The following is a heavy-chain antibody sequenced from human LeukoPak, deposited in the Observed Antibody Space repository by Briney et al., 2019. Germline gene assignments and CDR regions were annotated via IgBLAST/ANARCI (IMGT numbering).Heavy chain of an antibody. CDR2: ISSSSSTI. D-gene: IGHD1-1*01. J-gene: IGHJ3*02. CDR3: ARDPLHWNDGVDDSFDI. V-gene: IGHV3-48*04. CDR1: GFTFSSYS. Sequence: GGSLRLSCAASGFTFSSYSMNWVRQAPGKGLEWVSYISSSSSTIYYADSVKGRFTISGDNTKNSLYLQMNSLRVEDTAVYYCARDPLHWNDGVDDSFDIWGQGTMVTVSS.